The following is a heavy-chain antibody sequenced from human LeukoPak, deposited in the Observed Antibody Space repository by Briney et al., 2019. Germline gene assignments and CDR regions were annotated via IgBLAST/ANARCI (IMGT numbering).Heavy chain of an antibody. D-gene: IGHD2-2*01. V-gene: IGHV1-2*02. CDR3: ARADIVVVPAASSPDY. Sequence: GASVKVSCKASGYTFTGYYMHWVRQAPGQGLEWMGWISPNSGGTNYAQKFQGRVTMTRDTSISTAYMELSRLRSDDTAVYYCARADIVVVPAASSPDYWGQGTLVTVSS. CDR1: GYTFTGYY. J-gene: IGHJ4*02. CDR2: ISPNSGGT.